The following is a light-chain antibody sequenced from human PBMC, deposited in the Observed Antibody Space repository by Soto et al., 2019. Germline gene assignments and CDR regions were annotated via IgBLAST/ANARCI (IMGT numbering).Light chain of an antibody. V-gene: IGLV2-14*01. CDR1: SSDVGGYNY. Sequence: QSALTQPASVSGSPGQSITISCTAASSDVGGYNYVSWYQQHPGKVPKLMIYEVSNRPSGISNRFSGSKSGNTASLTISGVQAEDEANYFCSTYTTSSPVEFGGGTKLTVL. CDR2: EVS. J-gene: IGLJ3*02. CDR3: STYTTSSPVE.